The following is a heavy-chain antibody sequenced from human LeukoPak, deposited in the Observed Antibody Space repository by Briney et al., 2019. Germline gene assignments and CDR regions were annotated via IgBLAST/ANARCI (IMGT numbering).Heavy chain of an antibody. Sequence: PSETLSLTCAVYGGSFSGYYWSWIRQPPGKGLEWIGEINHSGSTNYNPSLKSRVTISVDTSKNQFSLKLSSVTAADTAVYYCARRPLTNYYDSSGYYNYFDYWGQGTLVTVSS. D-gene: IGHD3-22*01. CDR2: INHSGST. CDR3: ARRPLTNYYDSSGYYNYFDY. J-gene: IGHJ4*02. V-gene: IGHV4-34*01. CDR1: GGSFSGYY.